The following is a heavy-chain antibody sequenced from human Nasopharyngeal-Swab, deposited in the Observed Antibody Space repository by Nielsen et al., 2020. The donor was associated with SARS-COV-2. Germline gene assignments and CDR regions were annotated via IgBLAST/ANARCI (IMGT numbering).Heavy chain of an antibody. CDR3: AKMSGSGYGDYVISYYYYGMDV. CDR2: VSGRGGST. CDR1: GFTFSSYA. D-gene: IGHD4-17*01. Sequence: GESLKISCAASGFTFSSYAMSWVRQAPGKGLEWVSSVSGRGGSTHYADSVKGRFTISRDNSRNTLYLQMSSLRAEDTAVYFCAKMSGSGYGDYVISYYYYGMDVWGQGTTVTVSS. V-gene: IGHV3-23*01. J-gene: IGHJ6*02.